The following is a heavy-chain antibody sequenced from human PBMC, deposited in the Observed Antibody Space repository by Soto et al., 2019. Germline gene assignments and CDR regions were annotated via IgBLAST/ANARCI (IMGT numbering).Heavy chain of an antibody. CDR1: GGTFSSYA. CDR2: IIPIFGTA. J-gene: IGHJ4*02. Sequence: ASVKVSCKASGGTFSSYAISWVRQAPGQGLEWMGGIIPIFGTANYAQKFQGRVTITADESTSTAYMELGSLRSEDTAVYYCARVGSLYQPLLYYFDYWGQGTLVTV. V-gene: IGHV1-69*13. CDR3: ARVGSLYQPLLYYFDY. D-gene: IGHD2-2*01.